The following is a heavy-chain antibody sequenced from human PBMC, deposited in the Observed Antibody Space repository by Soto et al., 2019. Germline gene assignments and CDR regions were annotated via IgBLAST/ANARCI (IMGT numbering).Heavy chain of an antibody. J-gene: IGHJ6*02. Sequence: GESLKISCKGSGYSFTSYWIGWVRQMPGKGLEWMGIIYPGDSDTRYSPSFQGQVTISADKSISTAYLQWSSLKASDTAMYYCAGGGVRGVITRTRDYYGMDVWGQGTTDTVS. CDR3: AGGGVRGVITRTRDYYGMDV. V-gene: IGHV5-51*01. D-gene: IGHD3-10*01. CDR1: GYSFTSYW. CDR2: IYPGDSDT.